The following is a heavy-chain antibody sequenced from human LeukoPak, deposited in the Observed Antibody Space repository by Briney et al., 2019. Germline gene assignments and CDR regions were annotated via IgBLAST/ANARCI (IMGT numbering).Heavy chain of an antibody. CDR2: ISGRAGST. D-gene: IGHD2-2*01. CDR1: GFTFSSYA. Sequence: PGGSLRLSCAAAGFTFSSYAMSWARQAPGKGLEWVSAISGRAGSTYYADSVKGRFTISRDNSKNTLYLQMNSLRAEDTAVYYCARVLFSSTICYDYYYGMDVWGQGTTVTVSS. J-gene: IGHJ6*02. CDR3: ARVLFSSTICYDYYYGMDV. V-gene: IGHV3-23*01.